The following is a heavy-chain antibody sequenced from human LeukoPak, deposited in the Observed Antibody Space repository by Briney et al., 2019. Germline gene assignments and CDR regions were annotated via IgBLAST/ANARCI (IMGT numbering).Heavy chain of an antibody. Sequence: SETLSLTCTVSGGSISSTTYYWGWIRQPPGKGLEWIGSMSYRGSTYYNPSLKSRVTISVDTTKNQFSLRLNSLTAADTAVYYCAKVHDFWSASYSFYYYGMDVWGQGTTVTVSS. J-gene: IGHJ6*02. CDR1: GGSISSTTYY. V-gene: IGHV4-39*01. D-gene: IGHD3-3*01. CDR3: AKVHDFWSASYSFYYYGMDV. CDR2: MSYRGST.